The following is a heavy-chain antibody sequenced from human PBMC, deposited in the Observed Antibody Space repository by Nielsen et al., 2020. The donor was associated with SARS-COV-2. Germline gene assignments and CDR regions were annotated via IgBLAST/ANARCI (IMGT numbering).Heavy chain of an antibody. CDR3: ARATLHSLRSSWFEGIDS. CDR1: GFNFSNYF. D-gene: IGHD3-10*01. V-gene: IGHV3-11*05. J-gene: IGHJ4*02. CDR2: ISNSNRYT. Sequence: GGSLRLSCAASGFNFSNYFMAWIRQVPGKGLHSVSYISNSNRYTKYADPVMGRFTISRDNTKNSLYLQMDSLRVEDTAVYFCARATLHSLRSSWFEGIDSWGQGTLVTVSS.